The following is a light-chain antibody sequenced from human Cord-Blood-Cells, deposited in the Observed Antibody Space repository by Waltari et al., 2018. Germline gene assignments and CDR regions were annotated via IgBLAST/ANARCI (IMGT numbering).Light chain of an antibody. CDR1: QSVSSSY. CDR3: QQYGSSPPLT. Sequence: EIVLTQSPGTLSLSPGERATLSCRASQSVSSSYLAWYQQKPGQAPRLLIYGASSRATGIPDRFRGSGFGTDFTLTISRLEAEEFAVYYCQQYGSSPPLTFGGGNKVEIK. CDR2: GAS. V-gene: IGKV3-20*01. J-gene: IGKJ4*01.